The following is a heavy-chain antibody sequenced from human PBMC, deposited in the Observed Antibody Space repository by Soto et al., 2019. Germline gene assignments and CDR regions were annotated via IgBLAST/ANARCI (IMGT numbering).Heavy chain of an antibody. Sequence: QVQLVESGGGVVQPGRSLRLSCAASGFTFSSYAMHWVRQAPGKGLEWVAVISYDGSNKYYADSVKGRFTISRDNSKNTLYLQMNSLRAEDTAGYYCASGVGATGGSFDYWGQGTLVTVSS. CDR1: GFTFSSYA. V-gene: IGHV3-30-3*01. D-gene: IGHD1-26*01. CDR2: ISYDGSNK. CDR3: ASGVGATGGSFDY. J-gene: IGHJ4*02.